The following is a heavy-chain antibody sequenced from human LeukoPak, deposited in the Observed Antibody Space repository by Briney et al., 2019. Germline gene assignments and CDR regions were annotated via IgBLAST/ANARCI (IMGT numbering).Heavy chain of an antibody. CDR2: INSDGSST. Sequence: PGGSLRLSCAASGFTFSSYWRHWVRHAPGKGLVWVSRINSDGSSTTYADSVKGRFTISRDNAKNSLYLQMNSLRGEDTAVYYCARANYYGSGRAAFDIWGQGTMVTVSS. CDR3: ARANYYGSGRAAFDI. J-gene: IGHJ3*02. CDR1: GFTFSSYW. D-gene: IGHD3-10*01. V-gene: IGHV3-74*01.